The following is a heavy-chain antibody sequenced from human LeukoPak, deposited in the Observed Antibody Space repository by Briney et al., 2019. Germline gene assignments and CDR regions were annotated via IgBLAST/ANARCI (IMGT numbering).Heavy chain of an antibody. D-gene: IGHD3-22*01. Sequence: PGESLKISCKGSGSRFTNYWIGWVRQMPGKGLEWMGIIYPGDSDTRYSPSFQGQVTISADKSISTAYLQWSSLKASDTAMYYCAKSVGYYDSSGYRADAFDIWGQGTMVTVSS. CDR2: IYPGDSDT. V-gene: IGHV5-51*01. CDR3: AKSVGYYDSSGYRADAFDI. J-gene: IGHJ3*02. CDR1: GSRFTNYW.